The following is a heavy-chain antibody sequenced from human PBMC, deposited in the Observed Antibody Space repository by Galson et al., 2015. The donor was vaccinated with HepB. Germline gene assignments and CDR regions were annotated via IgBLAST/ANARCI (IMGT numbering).Heavy chain of an antibody. CDR1: GFTFSDYY. CDR3: ASLYYGSGSYYY. Sequence: SLRLSCAASGFTFSDYYMSWIRQAPGKGLERVSYISSSSSYTNYADSVKGRFTISRDNAKNSLYLQMNSLRAEDTAVYYCASLYYGSGSYYYWGQGTLVTVSS. V-gene: IGHV3-11*06. J-gene: IGHJ4*02. D-gene: IGHD3-10*01. CDR2: ISSSSSYT.